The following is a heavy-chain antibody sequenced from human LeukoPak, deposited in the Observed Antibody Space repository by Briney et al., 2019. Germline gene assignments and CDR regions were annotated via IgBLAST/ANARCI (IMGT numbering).Heavy chain of an antibody. CDR1: GDSISSSSYY. Sequence: SSETLSLTCTVSGDSISSSSYYWGWIRQPPGKGLEWIGSIYYSGSTYYNPSLKSRVTISVDTSKNQFSLKLSSVTAADTAVYHCARWGGSGVFDYWGQGTLVTVSS. CDR3: ARWGGSGVFDY. V-gene: IGHV4-39*07. CDR2: IYYSGST. D-gene: IGHD3-10*01. J-gene: IGHJ4*02.